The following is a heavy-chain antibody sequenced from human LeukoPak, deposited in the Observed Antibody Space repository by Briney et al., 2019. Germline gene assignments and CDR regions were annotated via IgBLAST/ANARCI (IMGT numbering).Heavy chain of an antibody. CDR2: IKKTGSET. CDR1: GFTFSHFW. J-gene: IGHJ4*02. V-gene: IGHV3-7*01. Sequence: GGSLRLSCAASGFTFSHFWMSWVRQAPGKGLEWVAYIKKTGSETYYVDSVKGRFTITRDNTRNSLFLQMYSLRAEDTAVYFCAREDGYRSGGNCYSYFDSWGQGTLVTVSS. CDR3: AREDGYRSGGNCYSYFDS. D-gene: IGHD2-15*01.